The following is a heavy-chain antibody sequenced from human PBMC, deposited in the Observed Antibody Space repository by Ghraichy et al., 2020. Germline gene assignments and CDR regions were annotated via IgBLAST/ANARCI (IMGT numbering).Heavy chain of an antibody. CDR1: GGSISPYY. CDR2: IYYSGST. CDR3: ARNRGGYSYVNNWFDP. J-gene: IGHJ5*02. D-gene: IGHD5-18*01. V-gene: IGHV4-59*07. Sequence: TLSLTCTVSGGSISPYYWSWIRQPPGKGLEWIGYIYYSGSTNYNPSLKSRVTIAVDTSKNQFSLKLSSVTAADTAVYYCARNRGGYSYVNNWFDPWGQGTLVTVSS.